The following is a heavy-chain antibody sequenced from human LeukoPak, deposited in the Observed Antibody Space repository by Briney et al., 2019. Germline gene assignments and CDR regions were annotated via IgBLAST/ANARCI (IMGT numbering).Heavy chain of an antibody. D-gene: IGHD3-3*01. CDR2: IYYSGST. Sequence: SETLSLTCTVSGGSISSYYWGWIRQPPGKGLEWIGYIYYSGSTNYNPSLKSRVTISVDTSKNQFSLKLSSVTAADTAVYYCARAPSVESYYYYYGMDVWGQGTTVTVSS. J-gene: IGHJ6*02. V-gene: IGHV4-59*01. CDR1: GGSISSYY. CDR3: ARAPSVESYYYYYGMDV.